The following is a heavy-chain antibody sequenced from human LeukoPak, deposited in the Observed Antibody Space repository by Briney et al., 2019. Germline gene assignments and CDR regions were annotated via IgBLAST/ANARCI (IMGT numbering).Heavy chain of an antibody. J-gene: IGHJ4*02. Sequence: SETLSLTCTVSGGSISSYYWSWIRQPPGKGLEWTGYIYYSGSTNYNPSLKSRVTISVDTSKNQFSLKLSSVTAADTAVYYCARDTSRVGATGFDYWGQGTLVTVSS. CDR3: ARDTSRVGATGFDY. V-gene: IGHV4-59*01. CDR1: GGSISSYY. CDR2: IYYSGST. D-gene: IGHD1-26*01.